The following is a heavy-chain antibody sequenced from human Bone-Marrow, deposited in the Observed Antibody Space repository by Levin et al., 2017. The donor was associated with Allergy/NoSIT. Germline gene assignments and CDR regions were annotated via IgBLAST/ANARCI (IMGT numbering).Heavy chain of an antibody. J-gene: IGHJ4*02. CDR3: ASNWGATVGLFDY. V-gene: IGHV3-11*03. Sequence: PGGSLRLSCAASGFTFNDYYMSWIRQAPGKGLEWVLYITSTSTYTNYADSVKGRFTISTDPAKHSLYLQMNSLRADDTAVYDCASNWGATVGLFDYWGQGTLVTVSS. CDR2: ITSTSTYT. D-gene: IGHD7-27*01. CDR1: GFTFNDYY.